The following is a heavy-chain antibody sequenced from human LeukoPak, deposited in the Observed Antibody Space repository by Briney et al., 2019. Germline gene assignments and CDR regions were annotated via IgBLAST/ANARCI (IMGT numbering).Heavy chain of an antibody. CDR2: ISSSSTI. V-gene: IGHV3-48*01. Sequence: PGGSLRLSCAASGFTFSSYSMNWVRQAPGKGLEWVSYISSSSTIYYADSVKGRFTISRDDAKNSLYLQMNSLRAEDTAVYYCAREWADPTNWGQGTLSPSPQ. D-gene: IGHD6-19*01. CDR1: GFTFSSYS. CDR3: AREWADPTN. J-gene: IGHJ4*02.